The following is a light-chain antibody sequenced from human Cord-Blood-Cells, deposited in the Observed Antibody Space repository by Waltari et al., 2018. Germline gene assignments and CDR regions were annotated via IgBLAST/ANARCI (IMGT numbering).Light chain of an antibody. CDR1: QSISSW. J-gene: IGKJ4*01. V-gene: IGKV1-5*03. CDR2: KAS. CDR3: QQYNSYSPLT. Sequence: DIQMIQSPSTLSASVGDRVPITCRASQSISSWLAWYQQKPGKAPKLMIYKASSLESGVPSRFSGSGSGTEFTLAISSLQPDDFATYYCQQYNSYSPLTFGGWTKVEIK.